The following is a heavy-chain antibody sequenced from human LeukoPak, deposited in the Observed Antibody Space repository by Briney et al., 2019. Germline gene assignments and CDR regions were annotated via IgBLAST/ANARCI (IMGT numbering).Heavy chain of an antibody. CDR2: IKSKTDGGTT. D-gene: IGHD2-2*01. V-gene: IGHV3-15*01. CDR3: ITLIWSSRTSWYADY. Sequence: PGGSLRLSCAASGFTFSSYAMSWVRQAPGKGLEWVGRIKSKTDGGTTDYAAPVKGRFTISRDGSKDTLYLQMNSLRTEDTAVYYCITLIWSSRTSWYADYWGQGTLVTVSS. CDR1: GFTFSSYA. J-gene: IGHJ4*02.